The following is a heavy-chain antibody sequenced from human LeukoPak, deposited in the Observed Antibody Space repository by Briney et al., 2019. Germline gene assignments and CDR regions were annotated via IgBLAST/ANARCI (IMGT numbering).Heavy chain of an antibody. CDR1: GYSFTSYW. Sequence: GESLKISCKGSGYSFTSYWIGWVRQMPGKGLDWMGIIYPGDADTRYSPSFQGQVTISADKSISTAYLQWSSLKASDTAMYYCARTPIAASDAFDIGGQGTMVTVSS. V-gene: IGHV5-51*01. D-gene: IGHD6-13*01. CDR2: IYPGDADT. CDR3: ARTPIAASDAFDI. J-gene: IGHJ3*02.